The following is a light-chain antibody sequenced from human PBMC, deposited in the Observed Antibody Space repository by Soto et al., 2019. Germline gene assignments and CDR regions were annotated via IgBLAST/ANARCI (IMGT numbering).Light chain of an antibody. Sequence: DIQLTQSPSFLSASVGDRVTITCRASQGISSYLAWYQQKPGKAPKLLIYAASTLQSGVPSRFSGSVSGTEFTLTICSLQPEDFATYYCQQLNSYPLTFGPGTKVDIK. CDR3: QQLNSYPLT. J-gene: IGKJ3*01. V-gene: IGKV1-9*01. CDR2: AAS. CDR1: QGISSY.